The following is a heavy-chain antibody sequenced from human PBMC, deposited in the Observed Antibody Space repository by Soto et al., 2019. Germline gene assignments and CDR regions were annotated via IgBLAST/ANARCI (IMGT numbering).Heavy chain of an antibody. V-gene: IGHV3-21*01. CDR1: GFTFSSYS. J-gene: IGHJ4*02. D-gene: IGHD2-2*01. CDR3: ARARHCSSTSCAYFDY. Sequence: VGSLRLSCAASGFTFSSYSMNWVRQAPGKGLEWVSSISSSSSYIYYADSVKGRFTISRDNAKNSLYLQMNSLRAEDTAVYYCARARHCSSTSCAYFDYWGQGTLVTVSS. CDR2: ISSSSSYI.